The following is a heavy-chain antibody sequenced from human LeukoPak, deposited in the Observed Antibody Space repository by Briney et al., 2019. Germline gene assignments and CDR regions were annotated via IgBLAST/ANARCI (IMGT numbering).Heavy chain of an antibody. V-gene: IGHV3-33*06. CDR2: IWYDGSNK. CDR1: GFTFSSYG. D-gene: IGHD2-2*01. CDR3: AKESGYCSSTSCFADAFDI. Sequence: PGRSLRLSCAASGFTFSSYGMPWVRQAPGKGLEWVAVIWYDGSNKYYADSVKGRLTISRDNSKNTLYLQMNSLRAEDTAVYYCAKESGYCSSTSCFADAFDIWGQGTMVTVSS. J-gene: IGHJ3*02.